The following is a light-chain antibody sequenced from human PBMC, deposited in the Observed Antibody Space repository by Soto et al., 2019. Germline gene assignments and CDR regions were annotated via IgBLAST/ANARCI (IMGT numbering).Light chain of an antibody. V-gene: IGKV1-27*01. Sequence: DIQMTQSPSSLSASVGDRVTITCRAGQGINIYLAWYQQKPGKVPKLLISAASTLQSGVPSRFSGSGSGTDFTLTISSLQPEDVATYYCQKYDGDPPTFGGGTKVEIK. CDR3: QKYDGDPPT. J-gene: IGKJ4*01. CDR2: AAS. CDR1: QGINIY.